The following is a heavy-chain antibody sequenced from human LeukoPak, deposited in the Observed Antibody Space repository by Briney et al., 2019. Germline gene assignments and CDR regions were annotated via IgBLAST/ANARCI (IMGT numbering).Heavy chain of an antibody. Sequence: SETLSLTCTVSGGSISSSSYYWGWIRQPPGKGLEWIGSIYYSGSTYYNPSLNSRVTISVDTSKNQFSLKLSSVTAADTAVYYCARSDTAMVLEYWGQGTLVTVSS. CDR2: IYYSGST. D-gene: IGHD5-18*01. CDR1: GGSISSSSYY. CDR3: ARSDTAMVLEY. J-gene: IGHJ4*02. V-gene: IGHV4-39*01.